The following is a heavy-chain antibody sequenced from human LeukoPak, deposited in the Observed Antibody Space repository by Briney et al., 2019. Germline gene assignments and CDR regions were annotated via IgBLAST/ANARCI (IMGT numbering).Heavy chain of an antibody. D-gene: IGHD3-10*01. CDR2: IYTSGGT. CDR3: ARDLPVGDDYGSGSYSLDY. V-gene: IGHV4-4*07. Sequence: SETLSLTCTVSGGSISRYYWTWIRQPAGKGLEWIGRIYTSGGTTYNPSLKSRVTISVDKSKNQLSLKLSSVTAADTAVYYCARDLPVGDDYGSGSYSLDYWGQGTLVTVSS. J-gene: IGHJ4*02. CDR1: GGSISRYY.